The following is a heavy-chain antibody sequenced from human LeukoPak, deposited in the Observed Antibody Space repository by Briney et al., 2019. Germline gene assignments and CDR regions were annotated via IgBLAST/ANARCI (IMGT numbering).Heavy chain of an antibody. CDR2: IYYSGST. V-gene: IGHV4-30-4*01. CDR1: GDSINSLDL. Sequence: SETLSLTCTVSGDSINSLDLWSWVRQPPGKGLEWIGYIYYSGSTYYNPSLKSRVTISVDTSKNQFSLKLSSVTAADTAVYYCAREYGDDNWFDPWGQGTLVTVSS. J-gene: IGHJ5*02. D-gene: IGHD2-21*02. CDR3: AREYGDDNWFDP.